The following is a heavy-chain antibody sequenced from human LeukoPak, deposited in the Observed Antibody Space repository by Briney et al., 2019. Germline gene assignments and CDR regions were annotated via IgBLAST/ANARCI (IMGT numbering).Heavy chain of an antibody. J-gene: IGHJ3*01. CDR3: ARRWIVDVSVPIWGSSPYDAFDL. D-gene: IGHD3-16*01. Sequence: GESLKISCEGSGYNFGMHWMGWVRQMPGKGLEWMGIIYPSDSETTYSPSFQGQVTISADKSISTAYLQWRSVKASDTATYYCARRWIVDVSVPIWGSSPYDAFDLWGQGTVVTVSP. CDR2: IYPSDSET. V-gene: IGHV5-51*01. CDR1: GYNFGMHW.